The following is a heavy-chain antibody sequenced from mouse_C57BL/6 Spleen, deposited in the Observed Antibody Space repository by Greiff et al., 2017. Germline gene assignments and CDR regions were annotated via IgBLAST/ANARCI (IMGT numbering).Heavy chain of an antibody. J-gene: IGHJ1*03. CDR2: INPSNGGT. Sequence: QVQLQQSGTELVKPGASVKLSCKASGYTFTSYWMHWVKQRPGQGLEWIGNINPSNGGTNYNEKFKSKATLTVDKSSSTAYMQLSSLTSEDSAVYYCARGGSWDYYGYFDVWGTGTTVTVSS. CDR3: ARGGSWDYYGYFDV. D-gene: IGHD4-1*01. V-gene: IGHV1-53*01. CDR1: GYTFTSYW.